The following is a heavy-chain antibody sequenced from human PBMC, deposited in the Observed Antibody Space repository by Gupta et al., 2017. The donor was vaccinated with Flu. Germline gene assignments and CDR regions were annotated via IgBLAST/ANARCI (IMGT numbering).Heavy chain of an antibody. J-gene: IGHJ4*02. D-gene: IGHD3-16*01. CDR3: VREERGGHCDY. V-gene: IGHV1-46*01. CDR1: GYNFSNFY. CDR2: VLPREGVT. Sequence: QVQLVQSGAEMKKPGASVKLSCKTSGYNFSNFYLHWVRQAPGQGLEWLGIVLPREGVTNYPQRFGGRVTVNRDTSQRNGYMELSSLSPEDTAMEYCVREERGGHCDYWGQGTLGTVSS.